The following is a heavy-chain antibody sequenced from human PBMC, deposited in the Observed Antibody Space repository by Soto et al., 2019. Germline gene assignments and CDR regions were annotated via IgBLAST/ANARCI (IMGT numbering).Heavy chain of an antibody. CDR2: ISYDGSNK. Sequence: GGSLRLSCAASGFTFSSYGMHWVRQAPGKGLEWVAVISYDGSNKYYADSVKGRFTISRDNSKNTLYLQMNSLRAEDTAVYYCAKEHLPERITMVRGAPGYYFDYWGQGTLVTVSS. J-gene: IGHJ4*02. CDR1: GFTFSSYG. V-gene: IGHV3-30*18. CDR3: AKEHLPERITMVRGAPGYYFDY. D-gene: IGHD3-10*01.